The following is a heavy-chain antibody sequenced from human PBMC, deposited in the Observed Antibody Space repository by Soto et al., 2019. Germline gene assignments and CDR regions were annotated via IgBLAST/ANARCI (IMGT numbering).Heavy chain of an antibody. CDR3: AKSNGDSHERFDY. V-gene: IGHV3-23*01. CDR1: GFTFSSYA. J-gene: IGHJ4*02. Sequence: EVQLLESGGGLVQPGGSLRLSCAASGFTFSSYAMSWVRQAPGKGLEWVSAISGSGGSTYYADSVKGRFTISRDNSKNTLYLQMKSLRAEDTAVYYGAKSNGDSHERFDYWGQETLVTASS. CDR2: ISGSGGST. D-gene: IGHD3-10*01.